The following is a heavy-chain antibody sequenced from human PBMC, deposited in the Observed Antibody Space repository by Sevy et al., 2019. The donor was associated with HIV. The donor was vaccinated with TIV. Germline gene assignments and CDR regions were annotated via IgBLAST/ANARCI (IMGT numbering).Heavy chain of an antibody. CDR1: GFTFNTHA. V-gene: IGHV3-30*04. CDR3: AREGGYTSAWWPGNY. D-gene: IGHD6-19*01. J-gene: IGHJ4*02. Sequence: GGSLRLSCAASGFTFNTHAMHWVRQAPGKGLEWVALISYDGIIKYYADSVKGRLTISSDNSKNTMALQMNSLRIEDTAVYYCAREGGYTSAWWPGNYWGQGTLVTVSS. CDR2: ISYDGIIK.